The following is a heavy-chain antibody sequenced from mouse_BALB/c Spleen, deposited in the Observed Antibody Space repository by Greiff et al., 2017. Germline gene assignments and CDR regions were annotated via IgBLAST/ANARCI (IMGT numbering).Heavy chain of an antibody. CDR1: GYTFTDYA. CDR2: ISTYYGDA. J-gene: IGHJ2*01. D-gene: IGHD1-2*01. Sequence: VQLQQSGAELVRPGVSVKISCKGSGYTFTDYAMHWVKQSHAKSLEWIGVISTYYGDASYNQKFKGKATMTVDKSSSTAYMELARLTSEDSAIYYCAREFITTASSYFDYWGQGTTLTVSS. CDR3: AREFITTASSYFDY. V-gene: IGHV1S137*01.